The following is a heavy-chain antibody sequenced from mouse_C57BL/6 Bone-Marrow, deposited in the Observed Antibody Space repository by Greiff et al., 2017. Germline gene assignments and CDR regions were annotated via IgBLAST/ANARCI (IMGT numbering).Heavy chain of an antibody. V-gene: IGHV4-1*01. CDR1: GVDFSRYW. D-gene: IGHD2-1*01. J-gene: IGHJ2*01. Sequence: APGGVDFSRYWMSWVRRAPGKGLEWIGEINPDSSTINYAPSLKDKFIISRDNAKNTLYLQMSKVRSEDTALYYCARRPRGNYPYFDYWGQGTTLTVSS. CDR2: INPDSSTI. CDR3: ARRPRGNYPYFDY.